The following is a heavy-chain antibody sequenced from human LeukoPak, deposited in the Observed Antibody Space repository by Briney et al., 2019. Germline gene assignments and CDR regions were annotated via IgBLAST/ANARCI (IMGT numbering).Heavy chain of an antibody. V-gene: IGHV3-30*03. CDR1: GFTFSSYG. D-gene: IGHD3-22*01. CDR2: ISYDGSNK. CDR3: ARGTMIVGSDY. Sequence: GGSLRLFCGASGFTFSSYGMHWVRQALGKGLEWVAVISYDGSNKYYADSVKGRFTISRDNSKNTLYLQMNSLRAEDTAVYYCARGTMIVGSDYWGQGTLVTVSS. J-gene: IGHJ4*02.